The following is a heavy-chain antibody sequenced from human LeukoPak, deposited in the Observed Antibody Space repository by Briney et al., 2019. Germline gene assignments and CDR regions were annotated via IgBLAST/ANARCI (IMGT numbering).Heavy chain of an antibody. J-gene: IGHJ6*02. CDR3: AREGSGSYGYYYYGMDV. CDR1: GFTVSSNY. D-gene: IGHD3-10*01. V-gene: IGHV3-53*04. CDR2: IYSGGST. Sequence: GGSLRLSCAASGFTVSSNYMSWVRQAPGKGLEWVSDIYSGGSTYYADSVKGRFTISRHNSKNTLYLQMNSLRAEDTAVYYCAREGSGSYGYYYYGMDVWGQGTTVTVSS.